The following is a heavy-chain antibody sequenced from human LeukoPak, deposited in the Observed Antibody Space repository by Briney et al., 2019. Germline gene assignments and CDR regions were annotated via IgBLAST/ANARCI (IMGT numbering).Heavy chain of an antibody. CDR2: IYHSGST. CDR1: GGSISSGGYS. CDR3: ARLGSSWSYYFDY. J-gene: IGHJ4*02. V-gene: IGHV4-30-2*03. D-gene: IGHD6-13*01. Sequence: SETLSLTCAVSGGSISSGGYSWSWIRQPPGKGLEWIGYIYHSGSTYYNPSLKSRVTISVDTSKNQFSLKLSSVTAADTAVYYCARLGSSWSYYFDYWGQGTLVTVSS.